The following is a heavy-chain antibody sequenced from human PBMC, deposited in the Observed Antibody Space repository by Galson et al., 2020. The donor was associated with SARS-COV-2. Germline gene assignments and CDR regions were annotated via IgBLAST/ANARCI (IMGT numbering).Heavy chain of an antibody. V-gene: IGHV4-39*07. CDR2: LYYNGRN. CDR3: ARDVYSSASFDY. CDR1: GGPICSRSYY. D-gene: IGHD6-6*01. Sequence: SEPLSLICSVSGGPICSRSYYWGWIRQHPGKGLEWIGFLYYNGRNYYNPSLKSRVTISVDKSKNQFSLKLSSVTAADAAGYYCARDVYSSASFDYWGQGTLVTVSS. J-gene: IGHJ4*02.